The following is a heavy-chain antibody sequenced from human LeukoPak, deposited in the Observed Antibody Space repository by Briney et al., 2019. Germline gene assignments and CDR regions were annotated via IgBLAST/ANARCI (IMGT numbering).Heavy chain of an antibody. CDR2: INPNSGGT. D-gene: IGHD3-3*01. CDR1: GYTFTGYY. Sequence: ASVKVSCKASGYTFTGYYMHWVRQAPGQGLEWMGWINPNSGGTNYAQKFQGRVTMTRDTSISTAYMELSRLRSDDTAVYYCAGGRREEWLFAYYFDYWGQGTLVTVSS. J-gene: IGHJ4*02. CDR3: AGGRREEWLFAYYFDY. V-gene: IGHV1-2*02.